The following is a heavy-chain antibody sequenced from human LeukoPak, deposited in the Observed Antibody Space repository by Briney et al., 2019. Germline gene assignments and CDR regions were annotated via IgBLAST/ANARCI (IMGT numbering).Heavy chain of an antibody. CDR3: ARWELQSTYYFDY. D-gene: IGHD1-26*01. V-gene: IGHV1-18*01. CDR1: GYTFTNYA. J-gene: IGHJ4*02. Sequence: ASVKVSCKASGYTFTNYAITWVRQAPGQGPEWMGWISPYNGDRRDALKFQDRVTMTTDTSTTTAYMELRSLRSDDTAVYYCARWELQSTYYFDYWGQGTLVTVSS. CDR2: ISPYNGDR.